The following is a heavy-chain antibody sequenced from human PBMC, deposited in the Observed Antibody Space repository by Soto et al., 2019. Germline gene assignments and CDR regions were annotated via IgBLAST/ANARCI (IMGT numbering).Heavy chain of an antibody. Sequence: EVQLVESGGGLVQPGGSLRLSCAASGFTFSSYWMHWVRQAPGKGLVWVSRINSDGFSTTYADSVKGRFTVSRDNAKNTLYLQMNSRRAEDTAVYYCAKGGAYGVRPAHWGQGTLVTVSS. J-gene: IGHJ1*01. D-gene: IGHD3-16*01. CDR3: AKGGAYGVRPAH. CDR1: GFTFSSYW. V-gene: IGHV3-74*03. CDR2: INSDGFST.